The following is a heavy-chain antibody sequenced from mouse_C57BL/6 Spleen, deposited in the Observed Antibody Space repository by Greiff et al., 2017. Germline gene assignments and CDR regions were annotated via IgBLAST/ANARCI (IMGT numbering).Heavy chain of an antibody. Sequence: LVESGAELVRPGTSVKVSCKASGYAFTNYLIEWVKQRPGQGLEWIGVINPGSGGTNYNEKFKGKATLTADKSSSTAYMQLSSLTSEDSAVYFCARSGYYGSSPAWFAYWGQGTLVTVSA. D-gene: IGHD1-1*01. CDR1: GYAFTNYL. J-gene: IGHJ3*01. CDR2: INPGSGGT. CDR3: ARSGYYGSSPAWFAY. V-gene: IGHV1-54*01.